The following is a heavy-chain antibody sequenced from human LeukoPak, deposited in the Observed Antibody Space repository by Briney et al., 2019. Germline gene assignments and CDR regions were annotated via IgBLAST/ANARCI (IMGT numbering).Heavy chain of an antibody. V-gene: IGHV4-34*01. J-gene: IGHJ4*02. D-gene: IGHD3-16*01. CDR3: ARNRRPGGAVTTPKFDC. CDR2: INHSGST. Sequence: SETLSLTCAVYGGSFSGYYWSWIRQPPGKGLEWIGEINHSGSTNYNPSLKSRVTISVDTSKNQFSLKLSSVTAADTAVYYCARNRRPGGAVTTPKFDCWSQGTLVTVSS. CDR1: GGSFSGYY.